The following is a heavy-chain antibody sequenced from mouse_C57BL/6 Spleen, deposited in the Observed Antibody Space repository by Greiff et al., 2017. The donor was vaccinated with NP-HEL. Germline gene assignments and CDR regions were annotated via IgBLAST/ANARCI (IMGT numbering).Heavy chain of an antibody. CDR1: GYTFTSYW. CDR3: ARSCTYYFDY. J-gene: IGHJ2*01. Sequence: VQLQQPGAELVRPGSSVKLSCKASGYTFTSYWMHWVKQRPIQGLEWIGNIDPSDSETHYNQKFKDKATLTVDKSSSKAYMQLSSLPSEDSAVYSCARSCTYYFDYWGQGTTLTVSS. V-gene: IGHV1-52*01. D-gene: IGHD5-1*01. CDR2: IDPSDSET.